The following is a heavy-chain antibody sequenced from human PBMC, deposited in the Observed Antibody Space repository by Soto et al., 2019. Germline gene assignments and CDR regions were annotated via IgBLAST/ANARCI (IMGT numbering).Heavy chain of an antibody. CDR3: ARVNYGGEYYYDGMDV. V-gene: IGHV4-30-2*01. D-gene: IGHD4-17*01. CDR1: GGSISSGGYS. CDR2: IYHSGST. J-gene: IGHJ6*02. Sequence: QLQLQESGSGLVKPSQTLSLTCAVSGGSISSGGYSWSWIRQPPGKGLEWIGYIYHSGSTYYNPSLKSRVTISVDRSKNQFSLKLSSVTAADTAVYYCARVNYGGEYYYDGMDVWGQGTTVTVSS.